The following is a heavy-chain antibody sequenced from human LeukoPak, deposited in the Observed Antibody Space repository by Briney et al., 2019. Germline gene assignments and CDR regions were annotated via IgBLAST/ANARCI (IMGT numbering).Heavy chain of an antibody. CDR1: GGSISSYY. Sequence: SETLSLTCTVSGGSISSYYWSWIRQPPGKGLEWIGYIYYSGSTNYNPSLKSRVTISVDTSKNQFSLKLSSVTAADTAVYYCARYGSGSYYTFTNWFDPWGQGTLVTVSS. CDR2: IYYSGST. V-gene: IGHV4-59*01. D-gene: IGHD3-10*01. CDR3: ARYGSGSYYTFTNWFDP. J-gene: IGHJ5*02.